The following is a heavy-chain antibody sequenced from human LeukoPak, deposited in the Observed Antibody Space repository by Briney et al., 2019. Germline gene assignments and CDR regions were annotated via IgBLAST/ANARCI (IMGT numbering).Heavy chain of an antibody. CDR1: GFTFSDHH. J-gene: IGHJ4*02. CDR3: ARSPLGIAPFDY. D-gene: IGHD7-27*01. CDR2: IRNKANRYTT. Sequence: GGPLRLSCAASGFTFSDHHMDWVRQAPGEGLEWVARIRNKANRYTTEYAASVKGRFTISRDDSENSLYLQMDSLKTEDTAVYYCARSPLGIAPFDYWGRGTRVTVSS. V-gene: IGHV3-72*01.